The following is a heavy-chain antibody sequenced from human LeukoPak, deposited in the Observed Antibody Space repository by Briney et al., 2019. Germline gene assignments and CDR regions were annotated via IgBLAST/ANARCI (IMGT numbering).Heavy chain of an antibody. Sequence: ASVKVFCDASGFTFTRYGITWVPQAPGQGLEGMVWISAYNGDTNYAQKFQRRVTMTRDTSTSTVYMEVRTLSSDDTAVYYCAREPTNTSGRNAHFDYWGQGTLVTVSS. CDR2: ISAYNGDT. D-gene: IGHD6-19*01. J-gene: IGHJ4*02. CDR3: AREPTNTSGRNAHFDY. V-gene: IGHV1-18*01. CDR1: GFTFTRYG.